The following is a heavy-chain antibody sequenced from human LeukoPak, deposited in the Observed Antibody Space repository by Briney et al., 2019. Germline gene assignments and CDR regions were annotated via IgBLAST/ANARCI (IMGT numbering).Heavy chain of an antibody. CDR3: ASSIIRGGYYYYMDV. D-gene: IGHD3-10*01. Sequence: GESLKISCKGSGYSFTTYWIGWVRQMPGKGLEWMGIIYPGDSDTRYSPSFQGQVTISADKPISTAYLQWSSLKASDTAMYYCASSIIRGGYYYYMDVWGKGTTVTVAS. CDR2: IYPGDSDT. CDR1: GYSFTTYW. V-gene: IGHV5-51*04. J-gene: IGHJ6*03.